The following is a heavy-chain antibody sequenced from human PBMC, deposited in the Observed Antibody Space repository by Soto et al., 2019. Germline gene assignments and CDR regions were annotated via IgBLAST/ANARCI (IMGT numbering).Heavy chain of an antibody. J-gene: IGHJ4*02. CDR1: GGSLSGYY. CDR3: ARGQEGVVATH. V-gene: IGHV4-34*01. D-gene: IGHD5-12*01. CDR2: VKDGGHT. Sequence: QVQLQQWGAGLLKPSETLSLNCAVTGGSLSGYYWSWIRQPPGKGLEWIGEVKDGGHTNYSPSLTGRVTISSYTPNHQFSHRLNSVTAADTGVYYCARGQEGVVATHWDQGSLVTVSS.